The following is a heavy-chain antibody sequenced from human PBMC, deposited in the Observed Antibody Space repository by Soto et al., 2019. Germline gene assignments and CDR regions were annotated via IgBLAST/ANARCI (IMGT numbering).Heavy chain of an antibody. J-gene: IGHJ4*02. D-gene: IGHD2-8*01. Sequence: PGGSLRLSCATSGFTFSTYAMHWVRQAPGKGLEYVSAISSNGRSTYYANSVKGRFTISRDNSKNTLYLQMDSLRAEDMAVYYCARDRCTNGVCYAPSDYWGQGTLVTVSS. CDR3: ARDRCTNGVCYAPSDY. CDR1: GFTFSTYA. CDR2: ISSNGRST. V-gene: IGHV3-64*01.